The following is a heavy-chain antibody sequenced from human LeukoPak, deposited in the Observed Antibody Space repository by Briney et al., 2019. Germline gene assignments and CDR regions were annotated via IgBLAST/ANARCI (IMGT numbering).Heavy chain of an antibody. V-gene: IGHV4-59*01. J-gene: IGHJ2*01. D-gene: IGHD2-2*01. CDR1: GGSISSYY. CDR3: ARAPGYCSSTSCYAVRYFDL. CDR2: IYYSGST. Sequence: PSETLSLTCTVSGGSISSYYWSWIRQPPGKGLEWIGYIYYSGSTNYNPSLKSRVTISVDTSKNQFSLKLSSVTAADTAVYYCARAPGYCSSTSCYAVRYFDLWGRGTLVTVSS.